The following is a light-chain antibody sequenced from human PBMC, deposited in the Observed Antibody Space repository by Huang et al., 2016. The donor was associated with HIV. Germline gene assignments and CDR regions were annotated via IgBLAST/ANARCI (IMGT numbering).Light chain of an antibody. CDR3: QQYNNWPPWT. V-gene: IGKV3-15*01. J-gene: IGKJ1*01. CDR2: GPS. CDR1: QSFSNN. Sequence: EIVMTQSPATLSVSPGERATLSCRASQSFSNNLAWYQQTPGQAPRLLIYGPSTRATGIPAMLSGNGSGTEFTLTISSLQSEDFALYYCQQYNNWPPWTFGQGTKVEIK.